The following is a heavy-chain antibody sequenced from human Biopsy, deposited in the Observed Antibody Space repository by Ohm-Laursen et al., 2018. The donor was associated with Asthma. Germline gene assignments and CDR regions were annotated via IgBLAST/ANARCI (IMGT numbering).Heavy chain of an antibody. CDR3: ARDRAMISDS. Sequence: TLSLTCAVSGGSINIGDYYWSWIRQHPVKGLEWIGYIYYSGSTYYSPSLKSRVSISLDTSKNQFSLRLTSVTAADTAVYYCARDRAMISDSWGQGTLVTVSS. V-gene: IGHV4-30-4*08. CDR1: GGSINIGDYY. CDR2: IYYSGST. J-gene: IGHJ4*02. D-gene: IGHD3-22*01.